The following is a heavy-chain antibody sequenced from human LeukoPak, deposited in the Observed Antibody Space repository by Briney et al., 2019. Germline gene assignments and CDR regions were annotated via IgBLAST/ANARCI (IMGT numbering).Heavy chain of an antibody. V-gene: IGHV4-59*01. D-gene: IGHD3-10*01. J-gene: IGHJ6*03. Sequence: PSETLSLTCTGSGVSISSYYWSWIRQPPGKGLEWSGYIYYSGSTNYNPSLKSRITISVDTSNNEFSLKLSSVTAADTAVYYCARGHGSGSYYGYYYYYMDVWGKGTTVTVSS. CDR1: GVSISSYY. CDR3: ARGHGSGSYYGYYYYYMDV. CDR2: IYYSGST.